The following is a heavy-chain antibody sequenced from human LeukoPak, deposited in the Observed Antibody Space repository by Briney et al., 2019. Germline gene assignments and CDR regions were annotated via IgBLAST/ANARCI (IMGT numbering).Heavy chain of an antibody. CDR3: ARDLLNYYYDSSGYYFGY. Sequence: PGGSLRLSCAASRFTFSSYWMSWVRQAPGKGLEWVANIKQDGSEKYYVDSVKGRFTISRDNAKNSLYLQMNSLRAEDTAVYYCARDLLNYYYDSSGYYFGYWGQGTLVTVSS. CDR1: RFTFSSYW. J-gene: IGHJ4*02. CDR2: IKQDGSEK. D-gene: IGHD3-22*01. V-gene: IGHV3-7*01.